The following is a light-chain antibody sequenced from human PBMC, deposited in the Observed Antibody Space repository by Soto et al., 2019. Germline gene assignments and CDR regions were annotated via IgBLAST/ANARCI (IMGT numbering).Light chain of an antibody. CDR3: CSFAGSYTLYV. V-gene: IGLV2-11*01. J-gene: IGLJ1*01. CDR1: SSDVGGYSY. Sequence: QSVLTQPRSVSGSPGQSVTISCTGTSSDVGGYSYVSWFQQHPGKAPKLMIYGVSKRPSGVPDRFSGSKSGNTASLTISGLQAEDEADYYCCSFAGSYTLYVFGTGTKVTVL. CDR2: GVS.